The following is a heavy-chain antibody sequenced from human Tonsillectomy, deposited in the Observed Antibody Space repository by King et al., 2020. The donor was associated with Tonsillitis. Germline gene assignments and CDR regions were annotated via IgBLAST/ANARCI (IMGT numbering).Heavy chain of an antibody. CDR2: ISGSGGSA. CDR3: AKDLHCSGGSCYSRSVPKFDY. CDR1: GFTVSSYA. Sequence: VQLVESGGGLVQPGGSLRLSCAASGFTVSSYAMSWVRQAPGKWLEWVSAISGSGGSAYYADSVKGRLTISRDNSKNTLYLQMNSLRAEDTAVYYCAKDLHCSGGSCYSRSVPKFDYWGQGTLVTVSS. D-gene: IGHD2-15*01. V-gene: IGHV3-23*04. J-gene: IGHJ4*02.